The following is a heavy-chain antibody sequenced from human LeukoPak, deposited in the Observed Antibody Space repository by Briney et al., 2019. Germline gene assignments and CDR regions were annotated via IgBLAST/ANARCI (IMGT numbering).Heavy chain of an antibody. CDR2: IYSGGST. J-gene: IGHJ6*03. Sequence: PGGSLRLSCAASGFTVSSNYMSWVRQAPGKGLEWVSVIYSGGSTYYADSVKGRFTISRDNSKNTLYLQMNSLRAEDTAVYYCARSRRGSSGYYYYYYMDVWGKGTTVTVSS. CDR3: ARSRRGSSGYYYYYYMDV. D-gene: IGHD3-22*01. CDR1: GFTVSSNY. V-gene: IGHV3-66*01.